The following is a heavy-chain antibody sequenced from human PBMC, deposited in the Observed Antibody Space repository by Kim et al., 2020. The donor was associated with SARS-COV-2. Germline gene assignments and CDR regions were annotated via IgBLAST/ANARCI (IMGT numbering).Heavy chain of an antibody. CDR2: INPKNGDT. CDR1: GYTLTDYH. D-gene: IGHD1-26*01. CDR3: ARDPLSLGACSDFGLDV. Sequence: ASVKVSCKASGYTLTDYHLHWVRQAPGQGLQWMGRINPKNGDTNYALKFQGRGTMTRDTSINTAFMDLSRLDSNDTAVYYCARDPLSLGACSDFGLDVWG. V-gene: IGHV1-2*06. J-gene: IGHJ6*02.